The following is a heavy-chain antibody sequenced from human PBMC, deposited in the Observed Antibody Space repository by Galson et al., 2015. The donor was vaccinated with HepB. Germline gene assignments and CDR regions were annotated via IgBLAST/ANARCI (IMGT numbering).Heavy chain of an antibody. J-gene: IGHJ4*02. D-gene: IGHD5-18*01. Sequence: SVKVSCKASGGTFSSYAISWVRQAPGQGLEWMGGIIPIFGTANYAQKFQGRVTITADESTSTAYMELSSLRSEDTAVYYCARDNWGGYSYGARTGYFDYWGQGTLVTVSS. V-gene: IGHV1-69*13. CDR2: IIPIFGTA. CDR1: GGTFSSYA. CDR3: ARDNWGGYSYGARTGYFDY.